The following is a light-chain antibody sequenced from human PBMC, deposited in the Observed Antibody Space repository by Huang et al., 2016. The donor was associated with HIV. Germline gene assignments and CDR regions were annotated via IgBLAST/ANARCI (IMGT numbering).Light chain of an antibody. Sequence: DIVLTQSPATLSLSPGERATLSCGASQSVNSSYLAWSQQKPGLAPRLLIYAASSRATGVPGRCSDSGSGTGFTLTIGILDPEDYAVYYPVLTFGGGTKVEIK. CDR2: AAS. CDR1: QSVNSSY. CDR3: VLT. V-gene: IGKV3D-20*01. J-gene: IGKJ4*01.